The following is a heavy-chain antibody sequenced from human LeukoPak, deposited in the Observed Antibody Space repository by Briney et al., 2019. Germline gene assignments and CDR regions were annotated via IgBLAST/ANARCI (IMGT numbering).Heavy chain of an antibody. J-gene: IGHJ3*02. Sequence: SETLSLTCTVSGGSISSSSYYWGWIRQPPGKGLEWIGSIYYSGSTHYNPSLKSRVTISVDTSKNQFSLKLSSVTAADTAVYYCARRHLDAFDIWGQGTMVTVSS. CDR2: IYYSGST. CDR1: GGSISSSSYY. V-gene: IGHV4-39*07. CDR3: ARRHLDAFDI.